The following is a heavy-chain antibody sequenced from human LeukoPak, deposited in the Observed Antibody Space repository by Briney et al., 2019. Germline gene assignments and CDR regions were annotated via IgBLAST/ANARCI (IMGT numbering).Heavy chain of an antibody. J-gene: IGHJ4*01. Sequence: GGSLRLSCAASGFNFIDYIMNWVRQAPEKGLEWISYIGISSGNTKYADSVKGRFTISRDKARNSLYLQMNSLRVEDTAVYYCARDHRYAFDNWGHGTLVTVSS. D-gene: IGHD5-12*01. V-gene: IGHV3-48*01. CDR3: ARDHRYAFDN. CDR2: IGISSGNT. CDR1: GFNFIDYI.